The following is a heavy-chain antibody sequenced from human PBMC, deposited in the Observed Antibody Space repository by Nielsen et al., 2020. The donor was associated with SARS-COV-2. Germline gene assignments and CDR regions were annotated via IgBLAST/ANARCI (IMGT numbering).Heavy chain of an antibody. J-gene: IGHJ6*03. CDR1: GFSFDTYW. Sequence: GESLKISCAASGFSFDTYWMHWVRQSPGKGLVWLARINPDSISTTYVHSVEGRFTISRDNTKNTVYLQMNRLSVEDSAMYYCAGQNGKDYYFFYMDVWGKGTTVSVSS. D-gene: IGHD2-8*01. V-gene: IGHV3-74*01. CDR2: INPDSIST. CDR3: AGQNGKDYYFFYMDV.